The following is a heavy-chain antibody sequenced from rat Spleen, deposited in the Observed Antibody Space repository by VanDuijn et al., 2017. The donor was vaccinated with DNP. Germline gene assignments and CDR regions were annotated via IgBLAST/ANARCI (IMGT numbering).Heavy chain of an antibody. D-gene: IGHD3-1*01. J-gene: IGHJ2*01. CDR2: ISTSGGST. CDR3: ATGSALDY. Sequence: EVQLVESGGGLVQPGRSLKLSCTASGFTFSDYYMAWVRQAPKKGLEWVASISTSGGSTYYRDSVKGRFTISRDNAKSSLYLQMDSLRSEDTATYYCATGSALDYWGQGVMVTVSS. V-gene: IGHV5-20*01. CDR1: GFTFSDYY.